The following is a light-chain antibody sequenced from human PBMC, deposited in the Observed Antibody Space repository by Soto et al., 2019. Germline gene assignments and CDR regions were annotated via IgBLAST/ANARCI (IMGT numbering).Light chain of an antibody. CDR3: QQSYSTPYT. Sequence: DIQMTQSPSSLSASVGDRVTITCRASQSSSSYFNWYQQKPGKAPKLLIYAASSLQSGVPSRFSGSGSGTDFTLTISSLQPEDFATYYCQQSYSTPYTVGQGTKLEIK. J-gene: IGKJ2*01. CDR2: AAS. V-gene: IGKV1-39*01. CDR1: QSSSSY.